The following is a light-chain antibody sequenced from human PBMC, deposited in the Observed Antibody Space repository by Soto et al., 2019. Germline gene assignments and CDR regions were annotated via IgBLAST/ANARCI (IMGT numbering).Light chain of an antibody. J-gene: IGLJ1*01. CDR1: SSDVGGYEF. V-gene: IGLV2-14*01. CDR3: SSFRSGSTL. CDR2: EVS. Sequence: QPALTQPASVSGSPGQSITISCTGTSSDVGGYEFVSWYQQHPGKAPKLMIYEVSNRPSGVSNRFSGSKSGNTASLTISGLQAEDEADYYCSSFRSGSTLFGTGTKVTVL.